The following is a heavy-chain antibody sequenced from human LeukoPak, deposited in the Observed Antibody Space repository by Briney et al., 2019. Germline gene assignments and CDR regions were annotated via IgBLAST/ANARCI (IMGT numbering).Heavy chain of an antibody. Sequence: PSETLSLTCTVSGGSISSFYWSWIRQPPGKGLEWIGYMYNRGNTNYNPSLKSRVTIPEDTSQNQLSLQLRSVTAADTAVYYCAATIKRDYGDTNLDYWGQGTLVTVSS. CDR3: AATIKRDYGDTNLDY. D-gene: IGHD4-17*01. CDR1: GGSISSFY. CDR2: MYNRGNT. J-gene: IGHJ4*02. V-gene: IGHV4-59*01.